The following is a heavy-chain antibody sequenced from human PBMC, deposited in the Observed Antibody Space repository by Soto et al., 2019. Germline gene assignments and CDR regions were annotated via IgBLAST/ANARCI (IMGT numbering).Heavy chain of an antibody. Sequence: EVQLLESGGGLVQPGGSLRLSCAASGFTFSSYAMSWVRQAPGKGLEWVSAISGSGGSTYYADSVKGRFTISRDNSKNTLYQQMNSLGAEDTAVYYCAKEGDIVVVPAAIPYFDYWGQGTLVTVSS. J-gene: IGHJ4*02. D-gene: IGHD2-2*01. V-gene: IGHV3-23*01. CDR3: AKEGDIVVVPAAIPYFDY. CDR2: ISGSGGST. CDR1: GFTFSSYA.